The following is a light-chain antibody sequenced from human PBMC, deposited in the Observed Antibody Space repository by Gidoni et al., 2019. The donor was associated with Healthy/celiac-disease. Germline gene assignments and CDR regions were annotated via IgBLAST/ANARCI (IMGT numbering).Light chain of an antibody. CDR1: NIGSKS. Sequence: SYVLTQPPSVSVAPGQTARITCGGNNIGSKSVHWYQQKPGQAPVLVVYDDSARPSGIPERFSGSNSGNTATLTISRVEAGDEADYYCQVWDSSSRAVFGGGTQLTVL. J-gene: IGLJ7*01. CDR3: QVWDSSSRAV. V-gene: IGLV3-21*02. CDR2: DDS.